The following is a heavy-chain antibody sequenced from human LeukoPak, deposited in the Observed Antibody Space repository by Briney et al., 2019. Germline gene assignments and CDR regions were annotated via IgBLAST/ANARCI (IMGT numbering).Heavy chain of an antibody. CDR2: INHSGST. Sequence: PSETPSLTCAVYGGSFSGYYWSWIRQPPGKGLEWIGEINHSGSTNYNPSLKSRVTISVDTSKNQFSLKLSSVTAADTAVYYCALEPGYCSGGSCYSGPPRGIDVWGQGTTVTVSS. CDR1: GGSFSGYY. CDR3: ALEPGYCSGGSCYSGPPRGIDV. J-gene: IGHJ6*02. V-gene: IGHV4-34*01. D-gene: IGHD2-15*01.